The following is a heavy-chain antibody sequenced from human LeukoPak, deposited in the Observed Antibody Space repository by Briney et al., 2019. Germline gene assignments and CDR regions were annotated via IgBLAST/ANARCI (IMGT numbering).Heavy chain of an antibody. CDR3: ARDGYDILTGYRWFDP. CDR1: GGSIRSYY. V-gene: IGHV4-4*07. J-gene: IGHJ5*02. Sequence: SETLSLTCTVSGGSIRSYYWSWIRQPAGKGLEWIGRIYTSGSTNYNPSLKSRVTMSADTSKNQFSLKLSSVTAADTAVYYCARDGYDILTGYRWFDPWGQGTLVTVSS. CDR2: IYTSGST. D-gene: IGHD3-9*01.